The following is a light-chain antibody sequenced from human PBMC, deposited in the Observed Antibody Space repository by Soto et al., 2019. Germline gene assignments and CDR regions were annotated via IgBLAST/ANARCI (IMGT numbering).Light chain of an antibody. CDR3: QQYSIWRT. CDR2: GAS. CDR1: ESVSTN. Sequence: EIEMTQSPATLSLAPGERVTLSCRASESVSTNLAWYQQKAGQAPRLLIYGASTRATGIPARFSGSGSGTEFTLTISSLQSEDFAVYYCQQYSIWRTCGQGTKGDIK. V-gene: IGKV3-15*01. J-gene: IGKJ1*01.